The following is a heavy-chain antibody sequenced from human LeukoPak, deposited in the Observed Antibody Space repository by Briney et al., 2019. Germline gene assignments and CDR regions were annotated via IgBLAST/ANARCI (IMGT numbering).Heavy chain of an antibody. CDR3: AKGPRGYSYGFWFDP. Sequence: GGSLRLSCVGSGFIFNDYSMNWVRQAPGKGPEWVSYISSRSSTIYYADSVKGRFTISRDNAKNSLYLQMNSLRAEDTAVYYCAKGPRGYSYGFWFDPWGQGTLVTVSS. J-gene: IGHJ5*02. CDR1: GFIFNDYS. V-gene: IGHV3-48*04. D-gene: IGHD5-18*01. CDR2: ISSRSSTI.